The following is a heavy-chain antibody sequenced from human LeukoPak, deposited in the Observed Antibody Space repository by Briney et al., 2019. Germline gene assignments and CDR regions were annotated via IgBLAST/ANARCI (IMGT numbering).Heavy chain of an antibody. CDR1: GFAFSSYS. J-gene: IGHJ6*03. CDR3: AKDGTTTEYYYYYMDV. Sequence: GGSLRLSCAASGFAFSSYSMNWVRQAPGKGLEWVSSISSSSSYIYYADSVKGRFTISRDNSKNTLYLQMNSLRDEDTAVYYCAKDGTTTEYYYYYMDVWGKGTTVTVSS. CDR2: ISSSSSYI. V-gene: IGHV3-21*04. D-gene: IGHD1-1*01.